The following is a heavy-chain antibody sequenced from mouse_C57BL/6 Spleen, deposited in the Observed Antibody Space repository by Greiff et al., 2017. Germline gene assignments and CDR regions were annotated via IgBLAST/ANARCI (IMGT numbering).Heavy chain of an antibody. D-gene: IGHD2-14*01. J-gene: IGHJ3*01. CDR3: ARLGYRGWFAY. CDR1: GYSFTSYY. V-gene: IGHV1-66*01. Sequence: QVQLQQSGPELVKPGASVKISCKASGYSFTSYYIHWVKQRPGQGLEWIGWIYPGSGNTKYNEKFKGKATLTADTSSSTAYMQLSSLTSEDSAVYYCARLGYRGWFAYWGQGTLVTVSA. CDR2: IYPGSGNT.